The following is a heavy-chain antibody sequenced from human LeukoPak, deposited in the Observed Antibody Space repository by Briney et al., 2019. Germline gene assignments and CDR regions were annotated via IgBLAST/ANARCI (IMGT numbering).Heavy chain of an antibody. CDR2: INSDGSTT. J-gene: IGHJ6*03. CDR1: GFTFSSYW. Sequence: PGGSLRLSCAASGFTFSSYWMHWVRQAPGKGLVWVSRINSDGSTTSYADSVKGRFTISRDNSKNTLYLQVNNLRTEDTALYYCAKTSLSDASGHYYYMDVWGKGTTVTVSS. D-gene: IGHD3-3*01. V-gene: IGHV3-74*01. CDR3: AKTSLSDASGHYYYMDV.